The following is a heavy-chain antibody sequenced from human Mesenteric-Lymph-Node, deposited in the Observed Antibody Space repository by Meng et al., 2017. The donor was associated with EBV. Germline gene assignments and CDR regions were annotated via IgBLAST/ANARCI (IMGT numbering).Heavy chain of an antibody. J-gene: IGHJ4*02. CDR1: GFTFSSYA. V-gene: IGHV3-23*04. D-gene: IGHD1-1*01. CDR3: AKDRTVTTYYFDY. Sequence: VELVESGGGVVQPGRSLRLSCAASGFTFSSYAMSWVRQAPGKGLEWVSAISGSGGSTYYADSVQGRFTISRDNSKNTVYLQMNNLRVEDTATYHCAKDRTVTTYYFDYWGQGTLVTVSS. CDR2: ISGSGGST.